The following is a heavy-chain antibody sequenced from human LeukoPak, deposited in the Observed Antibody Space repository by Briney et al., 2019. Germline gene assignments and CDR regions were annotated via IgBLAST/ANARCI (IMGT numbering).Heavy chain of an antibody. V-gene: IGHV4-39*07. CDR2: IYYSGRN. Sequence: PSETLSLTCTVSGGSISSSSYYWGWIRQPPGKGLECIGSIYYSGRNYYNPSLKSRVTISVDTSKNQFSLKLSSVTAADTAVYYCARDPMRYFDWLLLTDAFDIWGQGTMVTVSS. D-gene: IGHD3-9*01. J-gene: IGHJ3*02. CDR3: ARDPMRYFDWLLLTDAFDI. CDR1: GGSISSSSYY.